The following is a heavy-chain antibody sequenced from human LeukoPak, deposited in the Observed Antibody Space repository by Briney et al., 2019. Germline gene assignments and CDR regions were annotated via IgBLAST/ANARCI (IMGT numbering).Heavy chain of an antibody. CDR1: GVSISSYY. Sequence: NPSGTLCLSCAVSGVSISSYYWSWIRQPPGKGLEWILDIYYSGSTTYNPSLTSRVTISVDPSKHQLSLKLSSVTAVDTGVYYCERVVHSSDIYYFDYWGQGTLVTVS. CDR3: ERVVHSSDIYYFDY. V-gene: IGHV4-59*01. J-gene: IGHJ4*02. D-gene: IGHD6-19*01. CDR2: IYYSGST.